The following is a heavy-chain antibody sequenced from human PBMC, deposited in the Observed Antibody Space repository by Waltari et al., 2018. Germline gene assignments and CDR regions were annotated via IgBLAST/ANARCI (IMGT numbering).Heavy chain of an antibody. CDR1: GYSISSGYY. D-gene: IGHD4-17*01. CDR3: ARHDPYGDYLTSYYFDY. CDR2: IYHSGST. V-gene: IGHV4-38-2*01. Sequence: QVQLQESGPGLVKPSETLSLTCAVSGYSISSGYYWGWIRQPPGKGLEWIGSIYHSGSTYYNPSLKSRVTISVDTSKNQFSLKLSSVTAADTAVYYCARHDPYGDYLTSYYFDYWGQGTLVIVSS. J-gene: IGHJ4*02.